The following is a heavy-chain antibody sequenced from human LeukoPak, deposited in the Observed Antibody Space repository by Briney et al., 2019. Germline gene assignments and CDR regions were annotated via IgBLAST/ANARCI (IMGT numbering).Heavy chain of an antibody. CDR3: AALYYGSGTY. D-gene: IGHD3-10*01. CDR1: GFTLNSHE. CDR2: INSGGSIV. V-gene: IGHV3-48*03. Sequence: VGSLRLSCVASGFTLNSHEMNWVRQAPGKGLEWISYINSGGSIVYYADSVKGRFTISRDNAKNSLYLQMDSLRAEDTAVYYCAALYYGSGTYWGQGTLVTVSS. J-gene: IGHJ4*02.